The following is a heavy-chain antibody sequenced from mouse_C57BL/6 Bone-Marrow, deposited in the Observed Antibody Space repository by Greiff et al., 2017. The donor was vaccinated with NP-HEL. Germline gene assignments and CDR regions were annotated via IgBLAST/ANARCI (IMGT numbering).Heavy chain of an antibody. J-gene: IGHJ1*03. D-gene: IGHD1-1*01. CDR2: ISDGGSYT. CDR3: AREAVVARDWYFDV. CDR1: GFTFSSYA. V-gene: IGHV5-4*01. Sequence: EVKVVESGGGLVKPGGSLKLSCAASGFTFSSYAMSWVRQTPEKRLEWVATISDGGSYTYYPDNVKGRFTISRDNAKNNLYLQMSHLKSEDTAMYYCAREAVVARDWYFDVWGTGTTVTVSS.